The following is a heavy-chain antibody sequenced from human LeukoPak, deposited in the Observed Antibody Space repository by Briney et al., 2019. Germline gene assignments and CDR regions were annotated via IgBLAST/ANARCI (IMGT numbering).Heavy chain of an antibody. CDR2: IYYSGST. V-gene: IGHV4-39*07. D-gene: IGHD6-6*01. CDR1: GGSISSSSYY. CDR3: ARGGMEYSSSSAPLRGLYNWFDP. Sequence: PSETLSLTCTVSGGSISSSSYYWGWIRQPPGKGLEWIGSIYYSGSTYYNPSLKSRVTISVDTSKNQFSLKLSSVTAADTAVYYCARGGMEYSSSSAPLRGLYNWFDPWGQGTLVTVSS. J-gene: IGHJ5*02.